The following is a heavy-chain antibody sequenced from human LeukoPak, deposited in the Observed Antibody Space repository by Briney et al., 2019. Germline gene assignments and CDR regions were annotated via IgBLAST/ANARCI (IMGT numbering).Heavy chain of an antibody. CDR1: GFTFRDYY. J-gene: IGHJ3*02. Sequence: GGSLRLSCAASGFTFRDYYMSWIRQAPGKGLEWVSYISSSGSTIYYADSVKGRFTISRDNAKNSLYLQMNSLRAEDTAVYYCARGYDYVWGSKAFDIWGQGTMVTVSS. CDR3: ARGYDYVWGSKAFDI. V-gene: IGHV3-11*04. CDR2: ISSSGSTI. D-gene: IGHD3-16*01.